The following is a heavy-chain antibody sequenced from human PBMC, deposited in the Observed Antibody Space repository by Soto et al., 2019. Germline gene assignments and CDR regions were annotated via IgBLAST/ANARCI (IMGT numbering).Heavy chain of an antibody. J-gene: IGHJ6*02. V-gene: IGHV1-2*04. Sequence: RASVKVSCKASGYTFTGYYMHWVRQAPGQGLEWMGWINPNSGGTNYAQKFQGWVTMTRDTSISTAYMELSRRRSDDTAVYYRARGVGATTGGLGYYDGMDVWGQGTTVTVSS. CDR1: GYTFTGYY. CDR2: INPNSGGT. CDR3: ARGVGATTGGLGYYDGMDV. D-gene: IGHD1-26*01.